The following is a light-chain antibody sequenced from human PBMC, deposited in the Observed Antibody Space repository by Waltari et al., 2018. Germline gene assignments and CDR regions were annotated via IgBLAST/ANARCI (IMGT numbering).Light chain of an antibody. Sequence: EIVITQTPYTLSVSTGERATVSCRASQSVSSNLDWYQQKPGQAPRLLIYGASTRATGIPARFSGSGSGTEFTLTISSMQSEDFAVYYCQQYNNWPQTFGQGTKLEIK. CDR1: QSVSSN. V-gene: IGKV3-15*01. CDR2: GAS. J-gene: IGKJ2*01. CDR3: QQYNNWPQT.